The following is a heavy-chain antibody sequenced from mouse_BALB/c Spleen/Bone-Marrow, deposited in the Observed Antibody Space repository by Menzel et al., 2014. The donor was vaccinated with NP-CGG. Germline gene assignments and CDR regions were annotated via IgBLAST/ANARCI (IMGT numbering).Heavy chain of an antibody. CDR2: ILPGSGNT. CDR3: ARSGIRADLSFDY. V-gene: IGHV1-9*01. J-gene: IGHJ2*01. CDR1: GYTFTDYW. Sequence: QVQLQQSGAELMKPGASVRISCKATGYTFTDYWIQWVKQRPGHGLEWIGEILPGSGNTNYNEKFKGKATFTADASSNTAYMQLSSLTSEDSAVYYCARSGIRADLSFDYWGQGTTLTVSS. D-gene: IGHD4-1*01.